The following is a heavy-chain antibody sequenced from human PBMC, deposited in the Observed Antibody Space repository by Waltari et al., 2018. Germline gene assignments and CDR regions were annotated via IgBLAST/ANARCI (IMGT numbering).Heavy chain of an antibody. Sequence: QVQLVQSGAEVKKPGASVKVSCKASGYTFTSYGINWVRQAPGQGLEWMGWISAYNGNTNYAQKLQGRVTMTTDTSTSTAYMELRSLRSDDTAVYYCARDSDVVVPAAGWFDPWGQGTLVTVSS. CDR3: ARDSDVVVPAAGWFDP. CDR2: ISAYNGNT. D-gene: IGHD2-2*01. J-gene: IGHJ5*02. V-gene: IGHV1-18*01. CDR1: GYTFTSYG.